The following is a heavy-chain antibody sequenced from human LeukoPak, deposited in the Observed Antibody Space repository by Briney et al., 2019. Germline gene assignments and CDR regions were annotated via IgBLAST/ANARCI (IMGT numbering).Heavy chain of an antibody. CDR2: ITWNGGST. Sequence: PGGSLRLSCAASGFTFSDYYMSWVRQAPGKGLEWVSGITWNGGSTGYADSVKGRFTISRDNAKNSLYLQMNSLRAEDTALYYCARDPGDIVVAGTFDYWGQGTLVTVSS. CDR1: GFTFSDYY. CDR3: ARDPGDIVVAGTFDY. J-gene: IGHJ4*02. D-gene: IGHD6-19*01. V-gene: IGHV3-20*04.